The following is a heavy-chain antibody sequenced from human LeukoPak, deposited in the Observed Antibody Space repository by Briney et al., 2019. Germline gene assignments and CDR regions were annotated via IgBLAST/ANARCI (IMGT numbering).Heavy chain of an antibody. CDR1: GFTFSSYG. CDR2: INTSGGST. Sequence: GGSLRLSCAASGFTFSSYGMSWVRQAPGKGLEWVSAINTSGGSTYYADSVKGRFTISRDNSKNTLYLQMNSLRAEDTAVYYCARDRGYDNAFDIWGQGTMVTVSS. CDR3: ARDRGYDNAFDI. V-gene: IGHV3-23*01. D-gene: IGHD5-12*01. J-gene: IGHJ3*02.